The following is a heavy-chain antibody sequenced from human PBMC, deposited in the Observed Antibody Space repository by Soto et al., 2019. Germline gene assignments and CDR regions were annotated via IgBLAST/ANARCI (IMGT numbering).Heavy chain of an antibody. CDR1: GFTFSHYA. CDR2: ISYDGSNK. Sequence: QVQLVESGGGVVQHGRSLRVSCEVSGFTFSHYAMHWVRQAPGKGLEWVAVISYDGSNKLYAESVKGRFTISRDNSKNTLVLQMNSLRAEDTAVYYCARVELRFLDWWRYFDLWGRGTLVTVSS. D-gene: IGHD3-3*01. CDR3: ARVELRFLDWWRYFDL. V-gene: IGHV3-30-3*01. J-gene: IGHJ2*01.